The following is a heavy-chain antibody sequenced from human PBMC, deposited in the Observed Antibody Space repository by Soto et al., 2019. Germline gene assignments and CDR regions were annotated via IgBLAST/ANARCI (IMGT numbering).Heavy chain of an antibody. CDR2: IYYTGTT. V-gene: IGHV4-59*13. CDR3: ARETPQGWFGP. CDR1: GGSISSYY. J-gene: IGHJ5*02. Sequence: KPSETLSLTCTVSGGSISSYYWSWIRQSPGKQLEWIGYIYYTGTTSYNPSLKSRVTISVDTSKNQYSLKVRSVTAADTAVYYGARETPQGWFGPWGQGAPVTVSS.